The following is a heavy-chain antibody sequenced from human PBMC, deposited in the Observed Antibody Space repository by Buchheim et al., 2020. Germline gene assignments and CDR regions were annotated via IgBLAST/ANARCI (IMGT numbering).Heavy chain of an antibody. CDR3: ASAPDPAGYYDFWSGPDV. Sequence: QVQLVQSGAEVKKPGASVKVSCKASGYTFTSYAMHWVRQAPGQRLEWMGWINAGNGNTKYSQKFQGRVTITRDTSASTAYMELSSLRSEDTAVYYCASAPDPAGYYDFWSGPDVWGKGTT. CDR1: GYTFTSYA. CDR2: INAGNGNT. J-gene: IGHJ6*03. V-gene: IGHV1-3*01. D-gene: IGHD3-3*01.